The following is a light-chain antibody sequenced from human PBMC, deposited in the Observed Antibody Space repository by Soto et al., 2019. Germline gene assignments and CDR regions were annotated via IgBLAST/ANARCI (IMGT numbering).Light chain of an antibody. CDR1: NRDVGSYNL. V-gene: IGLV2-14*03. CDR3: SSYTTTSTLV. CDR2: DVR. J-gene: IGLJ3*02. Sequence: QSALTQPASVSGSPGQSITIACTGTNRDVGSYNLVSWYQQPPGAAPNLIISDVRHRPSGISYRFAGSKSGNTASLTISGLQAEDEADYYCSSYTTTSTLVFGGGTKLTVL.